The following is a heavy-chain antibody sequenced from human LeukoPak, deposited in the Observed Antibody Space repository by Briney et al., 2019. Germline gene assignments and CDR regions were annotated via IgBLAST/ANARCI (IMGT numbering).Heavy chain of an antibody. V-gene: IGHV3-23*01. CDR2: ISDSGDTT. CDR3: AKRRTSWPYDAFDI. CDR1: GFTFSSYA. Sequence: GGSLRLSCTASGFTFSSYAMSWVRQAPGKGLKWVSSISDSGDTTYYADSVKGLFTISRDNSKNTLYLQMSSLRAEDTAVYYCAKRRTSWPYDAFDIWGQGTMVTVSS. D-gene: IGHD6-13*01. J-gene: IGHJ3*02.